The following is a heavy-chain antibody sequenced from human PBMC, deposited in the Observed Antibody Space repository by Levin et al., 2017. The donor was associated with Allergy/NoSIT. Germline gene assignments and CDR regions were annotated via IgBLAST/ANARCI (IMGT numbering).Heavy chain of an antibody. J-gene: IGHJ3*01. CDR1: GFTFREAW. D-gene: IGHD1-26*01. V-gene: IGHV3-15*01. CDR2: IKKATDGGTT. Sequence: GESLKISCAVSGFTFREAWMSWVRQAPGKGLEWVGRIKKATDGGTTNYAAPVKATFTISRDDSNNVLYLDMSSLQTDDTGVYYCTTMGVGATEGVQSFDFWGQGIMVTVSS. CDR3: TTMGVGATEGVQSFDF.